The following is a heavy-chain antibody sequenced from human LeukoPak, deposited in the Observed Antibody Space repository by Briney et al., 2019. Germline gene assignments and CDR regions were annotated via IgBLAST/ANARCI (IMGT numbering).Heavy chain of an antibody. CDR2: IYYSGST. D-gene: IGHD3-10*01. Sequence: SETLSLTCTVSGGSISSYYWSWIRQPPGKGLEWIGYIYYSGSTNYNPSLKSRVTISVDTSKNQFSLKLSSVTAADTAVYYCARTRTMVRGVENWFDPWGQGTLVTVSS. J-gene: IGHJ5*02. CDR1: GGSISSYY. CDR3: ARTRTMVRGVENWFDP. V-gene: IGHV4-59*08.